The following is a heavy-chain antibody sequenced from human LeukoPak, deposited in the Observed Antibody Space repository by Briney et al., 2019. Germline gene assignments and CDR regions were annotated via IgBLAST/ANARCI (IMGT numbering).Heavy chain of an antibody. V-gene: IGHV1-2*02. D-gene: IGHD2-21*02. CDR2: INPKSGDT. CDR1: GYTLTAYY. Sequence: ASVKVSCKASGYTLTAYYIHWVRQAPGQGLQWMGWINPKSGDTNYGQNFQDRVTVTWATSLSTAYMDISRLRSDDAAVYYCARTAAHNDYYHYFMDGWGKGTKVTVSS. J-gene: IGHJ6*03. CDR3: ARTAAHNDYYHYFMDG.